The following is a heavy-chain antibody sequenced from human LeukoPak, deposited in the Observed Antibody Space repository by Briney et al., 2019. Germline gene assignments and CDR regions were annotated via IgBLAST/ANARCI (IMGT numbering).Heavy chain of an antibody. CDR1: GFTFSSYW. J-gene: IGHJ4*02. CDR2: IKQDGSEK. V-gene: IGHV3-7*01. CDR3: ARDLGNIAVAATHFDY. Sequence: GGSLRLSCAASGFTFSSYWMSWVRQAPGKGLEWVANIKQDGSEKYYVDSVKGRFTISRDNAKNSLYLQMNSLRAEDTAVYYCARDLGNIAVAATHFDYWGQGTLATVSS. D-gene: IGHD6-19*01.